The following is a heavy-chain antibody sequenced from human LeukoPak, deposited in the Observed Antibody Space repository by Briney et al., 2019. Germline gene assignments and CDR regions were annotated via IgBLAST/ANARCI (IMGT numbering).Heavy chain of an antibody. J-gene: IGHJ5*02. D-gene: IGHD3-3*01. CDR3: ARRSQYYDFWSGAPGFNP. CDR1: SGSINSYY. Sequence: SETLSLTCTVSSGSINSYYWTWIRQPPGKGLEWIGYIYYSGSTNYNPSLKSRVTISVDTSKNQFSLKLSSVTAADTAVYYCARRSQYYDFWSGAPGFNPWGQGTLVTVSS. V-gene: IGHV4-59*01. CDR2: IYYSGST.